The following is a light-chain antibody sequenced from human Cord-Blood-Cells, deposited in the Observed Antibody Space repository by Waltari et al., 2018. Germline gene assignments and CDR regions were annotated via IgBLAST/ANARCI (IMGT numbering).Light chain of an antibody. Sequence: EIVMTQSLPTLSVSPGERATLSCRASHSVSSNLAWYQQKPGQAPRLLIYGASTRHTGIPARFSGSGSGTEFTLTISSLQSEDFAVYYCQQYNNWPLTFGGGTKVEIK. CDR1: HSVSSN. CDR3: QQYNNWPLT. CDR2: GAS. J-gene: IGKJ4*01. V-gene: IGKV3-15*01.